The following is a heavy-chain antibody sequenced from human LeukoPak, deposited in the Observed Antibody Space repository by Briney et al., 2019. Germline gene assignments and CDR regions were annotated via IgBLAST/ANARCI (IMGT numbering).Heavy chain of an antibody. J-gene: IGHJ4*02. Sequence: PGGSLRLFCAASGFTFSNYAMSWGRQAPGKGLEWVSAILGSGGSTYYADSVKGRFTVSRDNSRSTLYLQMKSLRAEDTALYYCAKWGDYDVLTGYYVPDYWGQGTRVTVSS. CDR1: GFTFSNYA. CDR2: ILGSGGST. V-gene: IGHV3-23*01. CDR3: AKWGDYDVLTGYYVPDY. D-gene: IGHD3-9*01.